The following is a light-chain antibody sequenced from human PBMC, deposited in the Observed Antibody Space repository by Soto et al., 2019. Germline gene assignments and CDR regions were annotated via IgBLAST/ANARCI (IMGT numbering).Light chain of an antibody. J-gene: IGKJ1*01. CDR3: QQYGGSPGT. Sequence: EIVLTQSPGTLSLSPGERATLSCRASQSVGSNYLAWYQQRPGQAPRLLIYDASSRATGVPGRFSGSGSGTDFTLTISRLEPEDFAVYYCQQYGGSPGTLGQGTKVDIK. CDR1: QSVGSNY. V-gene: IGKV3-20*01. CDR2: DAS.